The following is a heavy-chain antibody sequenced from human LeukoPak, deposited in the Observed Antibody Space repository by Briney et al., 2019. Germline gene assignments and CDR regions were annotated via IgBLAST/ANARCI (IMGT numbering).Heavy chain of an antibody. CDR2: IKQDGSEK. CDR1: EFIYCSNW. J-gene: IGHJ4*02. D-gene: IGHD3-22*01. CDR3: AREGTAYYTTW. Sequence: PGGSLRLSSAASEFIYCSNWMIWVRQAPGNGLEWVANIKQDGSEKYYVDSVKGRSTISRDNAKNSLYLQMNSLRAEDTAVYYGAREGTAYYTTWWGQRSLVTVSS. V-gene: IGHV3-7*03.